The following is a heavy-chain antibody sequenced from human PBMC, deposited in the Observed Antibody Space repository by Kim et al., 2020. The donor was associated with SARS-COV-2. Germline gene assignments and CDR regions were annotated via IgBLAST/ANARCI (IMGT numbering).Heavy chain of an antibody. J-gene: IGHJ3*02. D-gene: IGHD6-13*01. CDR3: ARSAAAAGFRADAFDI. Sequence: SLTGRVTISVDTSKNQFSLKLSSVTAADTAVYYCARSAAAAGFRADAFDIWGQGTMVTVSS. V-gene: IGHV4-34*01.